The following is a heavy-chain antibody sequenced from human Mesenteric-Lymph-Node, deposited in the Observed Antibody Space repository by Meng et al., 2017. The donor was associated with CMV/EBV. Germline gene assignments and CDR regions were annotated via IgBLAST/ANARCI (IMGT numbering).Heavy chain of an antibody. Sequence: QGHLQQGGAGRFKRSGTLSRTCAVYGGSFSGYYWSWIRQPPGKGLEWIGEINHSGSTNYNPSLKSRVTISVDTPKNQFSLKLSSVTAADTAVYYCARHQRWLKSEGGFNYWGQGTLVTVSS. CDR3: ARHQRWLKSEGGFNY. CDR1: GGSFSGYY. CDR2: INHSGST. D-gene: IGHD4-23*01. V-gene: IGHV4-34*01. J-gene: IGHJ4*02.